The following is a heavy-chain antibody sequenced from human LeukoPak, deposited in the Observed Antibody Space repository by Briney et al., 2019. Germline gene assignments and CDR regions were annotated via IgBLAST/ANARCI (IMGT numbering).Heavy chain of an antibody. CDR1: GFTFSSYS. J-gene: IGHJ4*02. Sequence: PGGSLRLSCAASGFTFSSYSMNWVRQAPGKGLEWVSSISSSSSYIYYADSVKGRFTISRDNAKNSLYLQMNSLRAEDTAVYYCARDGVAVAGLPYYFDYWGQGTLVTVSS. CDR3: ARDGVAVAGLPYYFDY. CDR2: ISSSSSYI. V-gene: IGHV3-21*01. D-gene: IGHD6-19*01.